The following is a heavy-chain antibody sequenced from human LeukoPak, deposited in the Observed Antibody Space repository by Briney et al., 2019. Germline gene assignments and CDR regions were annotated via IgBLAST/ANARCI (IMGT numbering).Heavy chain of an antibody. CDR1: GYTLTELS. Sequence: ASVKVSCKISGYTLTELSMHWVRQAPGKGLEWMGGFDPEDGEIIYAQKFQGRVTMTEDTSTDTAYMELSSLRSEDTAVYYCATDHYDSSSYRPKKFAFDIWGQGTMVTVSS. D-gene: IGHD3-22*01. CDR2: FDPEDGEI. CDR3: ATDHYDSSSYRPKKFAFDI. V-gene: IGHV1-24*01. J-gene: IGHJ3*02.